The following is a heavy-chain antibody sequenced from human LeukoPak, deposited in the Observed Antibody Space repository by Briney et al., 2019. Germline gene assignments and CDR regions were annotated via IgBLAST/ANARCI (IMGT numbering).Heavy chain of an antibody. CDR3: ARNWGTF. CDR2: ISHDGNRE. D-gene: IGHD7-27*01. J-gene: IGHJ4*02. CDR1: GFTFSSYN. Sequence: PGGSLRLSRTTSGFTFSSYNMAWIRQAPGKGLEWVTLISHDGNRETYADSVKGRFTISRDNSKNTLYLQMNSLRLDDTAVYYCARNWGTFWGQGTLVTVSS. V-gene: IGHV3-30-3*01.